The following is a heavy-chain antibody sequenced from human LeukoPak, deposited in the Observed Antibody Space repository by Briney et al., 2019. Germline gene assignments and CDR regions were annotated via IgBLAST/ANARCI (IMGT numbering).Heavy chain of an antibody. CDR3: AKESPMGGYYDSSGYLDY. CDR1: GFTFSSYA. CDR2: ISGSGGST. Sequence: PGGSLRLSCAASGFTFSSYAMSWVRQAPGKGLEWVSAISGSGGSTYYADSVKGRFTISRDNFKNTLDLQTNSLRAEDTAVYYCAKESPMGGYYDSSGYLDYWGQGTLVTVSS. D-gene: IGHD3-22*01. J-gene: IGHJ4*02. V-gene: IGHV3-23*01.